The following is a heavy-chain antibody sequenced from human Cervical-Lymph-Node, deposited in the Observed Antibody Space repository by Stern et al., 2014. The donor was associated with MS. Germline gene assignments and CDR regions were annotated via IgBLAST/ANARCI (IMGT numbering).Heavy chain of an antibody. D-gene: IGHD3-10*01. Sequence: EVQLEESGGGLVQPGESLTLSCVASGFTFSVYWMSWVRQAPGKGLEWVANIRDDGSDKYYVDSVKGRFTISRDNAKNSLYLQMNSLRGEDTAVYFCGRFTRGSPIDYWGQGTQVTVSP. CDR3: GRFTRGSPIDY. CDR2: IRDDGSDK. J-gene: IGHJ4*02. CDR1: GFTFSVYW. V-gene: IGHV3-7*01.